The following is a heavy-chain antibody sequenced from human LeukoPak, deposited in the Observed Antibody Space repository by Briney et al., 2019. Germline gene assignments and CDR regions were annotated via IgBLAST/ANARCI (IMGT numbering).Heavy chain of an antibody. Sequence: ASVKVSCKASGYTFTSYGISWVRQAPGQGLEWMGWISAYNGNTNYAQKFQGRVTMTRDMSTSTVYMELSSLRSEDTAVYYCARGGTVVANDYWGQGTLVTVSS. CDR1: GYTFTSYG. V-gene: IGHV1-18*01. CDR2: ISAYNGNT. J-gene: IGHJ4*02. CDR3: ARGGTVVANDY. D-gene: IGHD2-15*01.